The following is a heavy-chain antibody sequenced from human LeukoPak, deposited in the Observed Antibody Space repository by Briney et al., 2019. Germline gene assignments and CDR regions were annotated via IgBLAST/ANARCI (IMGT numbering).Heavy chain of an antibody. D-gene: IGHD6-19*01. CDR2: ISGSGSNT. V-gene: IGHV3-23*01. J-gene: IGHJ4*02. CDR3: ARDLFPGYSIGYGYGH. CDR1: GFTFGDFA. Sequence: GGSLRLSCTASGFTFGDFAMSWVRQAPGKGLEWVAGISGSGSNTYYADSVRGRFTISRDNSKNTLYLQMNSLRAEDTAVYYCARDLFPGYSIGYGYGHWGQGTLVTVSS.